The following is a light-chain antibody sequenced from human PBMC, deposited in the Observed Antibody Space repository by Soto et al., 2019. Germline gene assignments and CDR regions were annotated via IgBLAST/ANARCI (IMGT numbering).Light chain of an antibody. CDR2: AAS. Sequence: DIQLTQAPSLLSASVGDRVSITWRASQGISSYLAWYQQKPGKAPQLLIYAASSLHSGVPSRFSGSGSGTDFTFTISSLQPEDIATYYCQQYDNLLTFGGGTKVDIK. CDR1: QGISSY. CDR3: QQYDNLLT. V-gene: IGKV1-9*01. J-gene: IGKJ4*01.